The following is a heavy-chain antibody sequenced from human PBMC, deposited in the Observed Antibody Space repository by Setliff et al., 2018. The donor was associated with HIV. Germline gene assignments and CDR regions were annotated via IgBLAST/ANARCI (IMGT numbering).Heavy chain of an antibody. J-gene: IGHJ4*02. CDR1: GYTFTSYG. CDR3: ARDLGITAAGTGFGY. CDR2: INPSGGSK. V-gene: IGHV1-18*01. Sequence: ASVKVSCKASGYTFTSYGISWVRQAPGQGLEWMGIINPSGGSKSYAQKLHGRVTMTTDPSTSTAYMELRSLRSDDTAVYYCARDLGITAAGTGFGYLGQGTLVTVSS. D-gene: IGHD6-13*01.